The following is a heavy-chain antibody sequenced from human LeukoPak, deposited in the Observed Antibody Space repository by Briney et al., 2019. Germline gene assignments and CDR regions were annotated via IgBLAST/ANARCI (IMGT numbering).Heavy chain of an antibody. CDR2: IYSGGSI. D-gene: IGHD3-22*01. V-gene: IGHV3-53*01. CDR1: GFTVSSNY. J-gene: IGHJ4*02. CDR3: ARSPYYFDSSAWMDYFDF. Sequence: GGSLRLSCAASGFTVSSNYMSWVRQAPGKGLEWVSVIYSGGSIYYADSVKGRFTISRDNSKNTLYLQMNSLRAEDTAVYYCARSPYYFDSSAWMDYFDFWGQGTLVTVSS.